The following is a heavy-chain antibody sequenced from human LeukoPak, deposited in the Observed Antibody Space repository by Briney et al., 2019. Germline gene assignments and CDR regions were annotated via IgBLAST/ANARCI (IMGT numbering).Heavy chain of an antibody. CDR2: ISSSGSTI. CDR3: ARDPLLLQPDY. V-gene: IGHV3-11*01. D-gene: IGHD3-22*01. J-gene: IGHJ4*02. CDR1: GFTFSDYY. Sequence: GGSLRLSCAASGFTFSDYYMSWIRQAPGKGLEWVSYISSSGSTIYYADSVKGRFTISRDNAKNSLYLQMNSLRAEDAAVYYCARDPLLLQPDYWGQGTLVTVSS.